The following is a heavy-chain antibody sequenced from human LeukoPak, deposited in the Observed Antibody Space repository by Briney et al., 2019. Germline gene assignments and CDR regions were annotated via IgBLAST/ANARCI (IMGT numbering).Heavy chain of an antibody. CDR2: INPNSGGT. CDR3: ARDIKAMIDY. J-gene: IGHJ4*02. CDR1: GDTFTVYY. V-gene: IGHV1-2*02. Sequence: ASVKVCCKASGDTFTVYYMHWVRQAPGQGLEWMGWINPNSGGTNYAQKFQGRVTMTRDTSISTAYMELSRLRSDDQAVYYCARDIKAMIDYWGQGTLVTVSS. D-gene: IGHD2-2*01.